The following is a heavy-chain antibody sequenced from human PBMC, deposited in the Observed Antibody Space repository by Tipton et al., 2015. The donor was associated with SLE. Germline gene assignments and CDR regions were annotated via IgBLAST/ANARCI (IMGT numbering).Heavy chain of an antibody. V-gene: IGHV3-48*03. D-gene: IGHD3-3*01. CDR2: INIGGTTI. CDR3: ARVPITIFGVVDY. Sequence: GSLRLSCAASGFTFSSYEMNWVRQAPGKGLEWVSYINIGGTTIYYADSVKGRFTISRDNAKNSLYLQMNSLRAEDTALYYCARVPITIFGVVDYWGQGTLVTVSS. CDR1: GFTFSSYE. J-gene: IGHJ4*02.